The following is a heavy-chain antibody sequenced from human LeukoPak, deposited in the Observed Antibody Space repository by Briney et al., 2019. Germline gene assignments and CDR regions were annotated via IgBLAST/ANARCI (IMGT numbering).Heavy chain of an antibody. V-gene: IGHV1-18*04. CDR3: ARVYLYTTGWSAAYYYYMDV. D-gene: IGHD3-16*02. J-gene: IGHJ6*03. CDR2: VSGDNGQT. CDR1: TYISSDFG. Sequence: ASVKVSCKASTYISSDFGISWLRLAPGGGLEWMGWVSGDNGQTNYGHKFYGRVTMTMETSTNTASMELRGLRSDGTAIYYCARVYLYTTGWSAAYYYYMDVWGKGTTVIVSS.